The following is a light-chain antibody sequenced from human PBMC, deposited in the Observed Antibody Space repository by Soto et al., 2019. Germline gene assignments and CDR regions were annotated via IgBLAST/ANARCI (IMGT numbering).Light chain of an antibody. Sequence: EIVLTQCPGTLSLSPGERATLSCRAIQSVSGNYLAWYQQKLGQAPRLLIYGATSRATGIPDRFSGSVSGTDFTLTMSRLEPEDFAVYYCQQYGRSATFTFGPGTKVDIK. CDR2: GAT. V-gene: IGKV3-20*01. CDR1: QSVSGNY. J-gene: IGKJ3*01. CDR3: QQYGRSATFT.